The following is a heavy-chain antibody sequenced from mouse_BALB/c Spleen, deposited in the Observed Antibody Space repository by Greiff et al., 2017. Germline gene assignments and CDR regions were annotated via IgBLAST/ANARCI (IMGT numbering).Heavy chain of an antibody. V-gene: IGHV2-9*02. CDR2: IWAGGST. CDR1: GFSLTSYG. Sequence: VMLVESGPGLVAPSQSLSITCTVSGFSLTSYGVHWVRQPPGKGLEWLGVIWAGGSTNYNSALMSRLSISKDNSKSQVFLKMNSLQTDDTAMYYCARDGYDGAWFAYWGQGTLVTVSA. J-gene: IGHJ3*01. D-gene: IGHD2-2*01. CDR3: ARDGYDGAWFAY.